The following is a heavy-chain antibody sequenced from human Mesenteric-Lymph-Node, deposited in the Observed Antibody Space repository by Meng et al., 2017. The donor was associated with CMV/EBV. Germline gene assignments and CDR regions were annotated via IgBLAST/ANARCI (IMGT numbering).Heavy chain of an antibody. D-gene: IGHD1-7*01. Sequence: SETLSLTCAVSGGSISSSNWWSWVRQPPGKGLEWIGEIYHSGSTNYNPSLKSRVTISVDTSKNQFSLKLSSVTAADTAVYYCARERNYPMDVWGQGTTVTVSS. CDR3: ARERNYPMDV. CDR2: IYHSGST. CDR1: GGSISSSNW. V-gene: IGHV4-4*02. J-gene: IGHJ6*02.